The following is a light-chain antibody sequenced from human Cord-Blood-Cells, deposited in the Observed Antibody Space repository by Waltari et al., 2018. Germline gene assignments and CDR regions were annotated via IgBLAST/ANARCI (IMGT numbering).Light chain of an antibody. V-gene: IGKV1-12*01. J-gene: IGKJ4*01. CDR2: AAS. CDR3: HQANSFPLT. Sequence: DIQMTQSPSSVYPSLGDTVTITGRASQGISSWLAWYQQKPGKAPKLLIYAASSLQSGVPSRFSGSGSGTDFTLPISRLQPEDFATYYCHQANSFPLTFGGGTKVEIK. CDR1: QGISSW.